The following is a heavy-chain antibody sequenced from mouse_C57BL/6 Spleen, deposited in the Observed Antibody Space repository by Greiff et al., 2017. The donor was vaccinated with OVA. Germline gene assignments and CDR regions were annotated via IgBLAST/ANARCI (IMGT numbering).Heavy chain of an antibody. Sequence: QVQLQQPGAELMKPGASVKLSCKATGYTFTGYWIEWVKQRPGHGLEWIGEILPGSGSTNYNEKFKGKATFTADTSSNTAYMQLSSLTTEDSAIYYCARASSGGSSYRWYFDVWGTGTTVTVSS. CDR2: ILPGSGST. CDR3: ARASSGGSSYRWYFDV. D-gene: IGHD1-1*01. V-gene: IGHV1-9*01. CDR1: GYTFTGYW. J-gene: IGHJ1*03.